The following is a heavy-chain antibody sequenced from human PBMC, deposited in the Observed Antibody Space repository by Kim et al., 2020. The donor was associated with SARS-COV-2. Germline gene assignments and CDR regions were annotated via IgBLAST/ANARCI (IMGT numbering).Heavy chain of an antibody. Sequence: TPDLKSRVTMSVDTSKNQFSLEVSSVTAAETAVYYCARDQYLSGYYYFDYWGQGTLVTVSS. D-gene: IGHD6-25*01. V-gene: IGHV4-4*07. CDR3: ARDQYLSGYYYFDY. J-gene: IGHJ4*02.